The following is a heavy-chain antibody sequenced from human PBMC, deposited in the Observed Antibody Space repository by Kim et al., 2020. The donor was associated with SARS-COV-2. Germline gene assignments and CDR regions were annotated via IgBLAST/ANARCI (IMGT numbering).Heavy chain of an antibody. J-gene: IGHJ4*02. CDR3: ARVGAAGTGY. CDR2: INHSGST. CDR1: GGSFSGYY. V-gene: IGHV4-34*01. D-gene: IGHD6-13*01. Sequence: SETLSLTCAVYGGSFSGYYWSWIRQPPGKGLEWIGEINHSGSTNYNPSLKSRVTISVDTSKNQFSLKLSSVTAADTAVYYCARVGAAGTGYWGQGTLVTV.